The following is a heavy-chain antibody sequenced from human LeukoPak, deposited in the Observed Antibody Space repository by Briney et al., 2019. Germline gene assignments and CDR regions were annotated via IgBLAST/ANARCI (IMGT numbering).Heavy chain of an antibody. V-gene: IGHV4-4*07. D-gene: IGHD1-14*01. CDR2: IYTSGST. CDR3: ARLESELSVGYNWFDP. CDR1: GGSISSYY. J-gene: IGHJ5*02. Sequence: PSETLSLTCTVFGGSISSYYWSWIRQPAGKGLEWIGRIYTSGSTNYNPSLKSRVTMSVDTSKNQFSLKLSSVTAADTAVYYCARLESELSVGYNWFDPWGQGTLVTVSS.